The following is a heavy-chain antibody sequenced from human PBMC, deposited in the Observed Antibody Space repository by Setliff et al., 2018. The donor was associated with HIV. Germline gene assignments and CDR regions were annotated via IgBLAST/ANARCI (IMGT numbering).Heavy chain of an antibody. CDR2: IYYSGST. V-gene: IGHV4-59*11. J-gene: IGHJ4*02. CDR1: CGSIRSHY. D-gene: IGHD5-18*01. CDR3: ARVPRQLLKGAAAYFDY. Sequence: SETLSLTCTVSCGSIRSHYWSWIREPPGKGLEWIGYIYYSGSTNYNPSLKSRVTISVDTSKNQFSLRLSSVTAADTAVYYCARVPRQLLKGAAAYFDYWGQGILVTVSS.